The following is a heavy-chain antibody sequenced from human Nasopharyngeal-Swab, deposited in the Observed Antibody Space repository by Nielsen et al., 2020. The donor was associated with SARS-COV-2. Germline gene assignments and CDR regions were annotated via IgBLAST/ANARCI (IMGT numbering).Heavy chain of an antibody. J-gene: IGHJ5*02. CDR1: GYTFTKYV. D-gene: IGHD3-10*01. CDR2: INTNTGNP. V-gene: IGHV7-4-1*02. CDR3: ARRHYNTYDPGFWFDP. Sequence: ASVKVSCKASGYTFTKYVMNWVRQAPGHGLEWMGRINTNTGNPTYAQGFTGRFVFSLDTSVSTAYLQISSLKAEDTAVYYCARRHYNTYDPGFWFDPWGQGTLVTVSS.